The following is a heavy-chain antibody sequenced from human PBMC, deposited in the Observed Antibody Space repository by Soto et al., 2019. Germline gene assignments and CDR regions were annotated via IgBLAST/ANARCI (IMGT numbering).Heavy chain of an antibody. J-gene: IGHJ6*02. V-gene: IGHV4-34*01. CDR2: INHSGST. CDR1: GGSFSGYY. CDR3: AGSVYYYYYGMDV. Sequence: SETLSLTCAVYGGSFSGYYWSWIRQPPGKGLEWIGEINHSGSTNYNPSLKSRVTISVDTSKNQFSLQLSSVTAADTAVYYCAGSVYYYYYGMDVWGQGTTVTVSS. D-gene: IGHD3-10*01.